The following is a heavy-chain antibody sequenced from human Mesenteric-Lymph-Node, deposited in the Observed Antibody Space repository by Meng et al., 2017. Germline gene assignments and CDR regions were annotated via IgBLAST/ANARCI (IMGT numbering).Heavy chain of an antibody. D-gene: IGHD3-16*01. CDR1: GGSISSYH. J-gene: IGHJ4*02. CDR2: ISYSGST. Sequence: SETLSLTCTVAGGSISSYHWGWIRQPPGKGLEWIGYISYSGSTNYNPSLKSRVTISVDTSKNQFSLRLSSVTAADTAMYYCARGGLSRIDYWGQGTLVTVSS. V-gene: IGHV4-59*01. CDR3: ARGGLSRIDY.